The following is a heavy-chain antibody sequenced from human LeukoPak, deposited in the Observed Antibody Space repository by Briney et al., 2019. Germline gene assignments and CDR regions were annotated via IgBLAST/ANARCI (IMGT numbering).Heavy chain of an antibody. D-gene: IGHD2-15*01. J-gene: IGHJ5*02. Sequence: SETLSLTCTVSGGSISSSDYYWGWIRQPPGRGLEWIGSIYYGGSTYYNPSLKSRVTISVDTSMNQFSLKLSFVTTADTAVYYCARALGYCSGGSCTRGYNWFDPWGQGTLVTVPS. CDR3: ARALGYCSGGSCTRGYNWFDP. V-gene: IGHV4-39*01. CDR2: IYYGGST. CDR1: GGSISSSDYY.